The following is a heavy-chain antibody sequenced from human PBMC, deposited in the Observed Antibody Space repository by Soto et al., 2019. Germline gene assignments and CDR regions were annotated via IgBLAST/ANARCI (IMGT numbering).Heavy chain of an antibody. CDR3: AKKGLGSLATYCTTGDCHYAFDV. CDR2: ISGGGDGP. D-gene: IGHD2-8*01. Sequence: EVQLLESGGGLVRPGGSLRLSCAASGFTFYNYAMNWVRQAPGKGLEWVSTISGGGDGPYYADSVKGRFTISRDNSRNTVYLQMNSLRAEDTAVYYCAKKGLGSLATYCTTGDCHYAFDVWGQGTLVTVSS. V-gene: IGHV3-23*01. CDR1: GFTFYNYA. J-gene: IGHJ3*01.